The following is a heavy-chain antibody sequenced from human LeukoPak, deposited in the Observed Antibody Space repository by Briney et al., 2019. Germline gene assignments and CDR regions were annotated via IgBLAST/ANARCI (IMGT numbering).Heavy chain of an antibody. V-gene: IGHV4-61*02. CDR3: ARERITMIFDWFDP. D-gene: IGHD3-22*01. CDR2: IYTSGST. Sequence: PSQTLSLTYTVSGGSISSGSYYWSWIRQPAGKGLEWIGRIYTSGSTNYNPSLKSRVTISVDTSKNQFSLKLSSVTAADTAVYYCARERITMIFDWFDPWGQGTLVTVSS. J-gene: IGHJ5*02. CDR1: GGSISSGSYY.